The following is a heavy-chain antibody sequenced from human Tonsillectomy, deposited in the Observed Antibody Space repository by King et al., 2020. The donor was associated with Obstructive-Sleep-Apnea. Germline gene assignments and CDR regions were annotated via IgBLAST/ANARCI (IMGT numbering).Heavy chain of an antibody. Sequence: VQLVESGGNLVQPGGSLRLSCAASGFTFSSYAMNWVRQAPGKGLEWVSSISSSYSSTYYADSVKGRFTISRDNSKNTLYLQMNGQRAEDTAIYYCAKSRPLFDYWGQGTLVTVSS. CDR3: AKSRPLFDY. D-gene: IGHD1-14*01. J-gene: IGHJ4*02. V-gene: IGHV3-23*04. CDR2: ISSSYSST. CDR1: GFTFSSYA.